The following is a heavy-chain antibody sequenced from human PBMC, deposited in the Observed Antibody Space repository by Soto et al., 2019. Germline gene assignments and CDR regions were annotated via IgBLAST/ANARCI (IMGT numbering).Heavy chain of an antibody. V-gene: IGHV2-5*02. Sequence: QITLKESGPTLVQPTQTLTLTLTFTGFSLSNSGVGVAWIRQPTGKALEWLALIYWDDDKRYSPSLQSRLTITKDTTRIQVFLTRTNMDPVDTATYYCTLRRWHIDSWGQGTLVTVSS. CDR2: IYWDDDK. J-gene: IGHJ4*02. CDR1: GFSLSNSGVG. CDR3: TLRRWHIDS. D-gene: IGHD2-15*01.